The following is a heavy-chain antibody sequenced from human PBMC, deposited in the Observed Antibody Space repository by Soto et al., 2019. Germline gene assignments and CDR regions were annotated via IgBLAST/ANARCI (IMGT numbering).Heavy chain of an antibody. D-gene: IGHD6-13*01. CDR2: IIPIFGTA. J-gene: IGHJ5*02. V-gene: IGHV1-69*13. Sequence: SVKVSCKASGGTFSSYAISWVRQAPGQGLEWMGGIIPIFGTANYAQKFQGRVTITADESTSTAYMELSSLRSEDTAVYYCARERAAAGIDWFDPWGQGTLVTVSS. CDR3: ARERAAAGIDWFDP. CDR1: GGTFSSYA.